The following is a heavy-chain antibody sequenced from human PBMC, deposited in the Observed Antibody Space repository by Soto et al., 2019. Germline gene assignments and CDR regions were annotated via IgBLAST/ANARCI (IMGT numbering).Heavy chain of an antibody. J-gene: IGHJ6*02. V-gene: IGHV5-10-1*01. CDR3: ARHSGSGWYEDYGMDV. CDR1: GYSFTSYW. D-gene: IGHD6-19*01. Sequence: PGESLKISCKGSGYSFTSYWISWGRQMPGKGLEWMGRIDPSDSYTNYSPSFQGHVTISADKSISTAYLQWSSLKASDTVMYYCARHSGSGWYEDYGMDVWGQGTTVTVSS. CDR2: IDPSDSYT.